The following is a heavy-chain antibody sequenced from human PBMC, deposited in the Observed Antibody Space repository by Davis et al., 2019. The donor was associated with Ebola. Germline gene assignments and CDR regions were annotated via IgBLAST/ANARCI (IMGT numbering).Heavy chain of an antibody. CDR3: ARDRGYSDYFYYFDY. V-gene: IGHV3-74*01. D-gene: IGHD4-11*01. CDR2: INTDGSST. CDR1: GFTFSSYA. Sequence: PGGSLRLSCAASGFTFSSYAMSWVRQAPGKGLVWVSRINTDGSSTTYADSVKGRFTISRDNAKNTLYLQMNSLRAEDTAVYYCARDRGYSDYFYYFDYWGQGSLVTVSS. J-gene: IGHJ4*02.